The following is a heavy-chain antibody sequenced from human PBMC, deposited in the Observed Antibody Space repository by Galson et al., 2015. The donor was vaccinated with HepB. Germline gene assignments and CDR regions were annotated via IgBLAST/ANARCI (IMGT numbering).Heavy chain of an antibody. J-gene: IGHJ4*02. CDR1: GFTFSSYA. CDR2: ISYDGSNK. Sequence: SLRLSCAASGFTFSSYAMHWVRQAPGKGLEWVAVISYDGSNKYYADSVKGRFTISRDNSKNTLYLQMNSLRAEDTAVYYCARGFYGSGSYNFDYWGQGTLVTVSS. V-gene: IGHV3-30*04. D-gene: IGHD3-10*01. CDR3: ARGFYGSGSYNFDY.